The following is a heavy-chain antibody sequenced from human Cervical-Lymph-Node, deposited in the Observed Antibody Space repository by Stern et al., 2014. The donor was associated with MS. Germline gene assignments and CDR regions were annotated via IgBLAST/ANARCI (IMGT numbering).Heavy chain of an antibody. J-gene: IGHJ4*02. V-gene: IGHV3-13*01. D-gene: IGHD4-17*01. CDR2: IDSSGGS. CDR1: GFTFTTYD. CDR3: ARGVAHGELDY. Sequence: EMQLVESGGGLVQPGGSLRLSCAVSGFTFTTYDMHWVRQTSGKGLEWVSTIDSSGGSFYPASGKARFTISRDNAKNTFYLQMNSLRDGDTAVYYCARGVAHGELDYWGPGTLVTVSS.